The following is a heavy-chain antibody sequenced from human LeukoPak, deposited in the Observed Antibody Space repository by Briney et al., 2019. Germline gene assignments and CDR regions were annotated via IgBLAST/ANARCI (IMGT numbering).Heavy chain of an antibody. CDR2: IIPIFGTA. D-gene: IGHD1/OR15-1a*01. CDR1: XDTFSSYA. V-gene: IGHV1-69*05. J-gene: IGHJ4*02. Sequence: ASVXXXXXXSXDTFSSYAXSWVRQAPGQGLEWMGGIIPIFGTANYAQKFQGRVTITTDESTSTAYMELSSLRSEDTAVYYCARGTRYWGQGTLVTVSS. CDR3: ARGTRY.